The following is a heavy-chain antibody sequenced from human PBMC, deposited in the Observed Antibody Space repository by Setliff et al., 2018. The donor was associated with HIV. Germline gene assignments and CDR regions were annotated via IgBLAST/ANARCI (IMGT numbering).Heavy chain of an antibody. V-gene: IGHV1-2*06. CDR3: AREERYYDGKGALDY. D-gene: IGHD3-22*01. CDR1: GYTFTGYY. J-gene: IGHJ4*02. CDR2: INPNSGDT. Sequence: ASVKVSCKASGYTFTGYYINWVRRAPGQGLEWMGRINPNSGDTNYTQNFQGRVTMTRDTSITTAYMELSSLISDDTAVYYCAREERYYDGKGALDYWGQGMLVTVSS.